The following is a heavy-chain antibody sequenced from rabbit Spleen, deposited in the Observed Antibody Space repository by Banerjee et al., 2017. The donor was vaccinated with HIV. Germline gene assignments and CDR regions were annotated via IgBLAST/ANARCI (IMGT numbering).Heavy chain of an antibody. J-gene: IGHJ4*01. CDR1: GFSFSSSYY. Sequence: QEQLEESGGDLVKPEGSLTLTCTASGFSFSSSYYMYWVRQAPGKGLEWIGCIYSSSVITWYASWAKGRFTISKTSSTTVTLQMTSLTDADTATYFCARSVNSSPYSKYDLWGPGTLVTVS. CDR2: IYSSSVIT. V-gene: IGHV1S45*01. CDR3: ARSVNSSPYSKYDL. D-gene: IGHD7-1*01.